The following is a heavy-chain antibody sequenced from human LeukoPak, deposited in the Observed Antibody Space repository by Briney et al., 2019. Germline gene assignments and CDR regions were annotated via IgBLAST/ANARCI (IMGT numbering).Heavy chain of an antibody. CDR1: GGSISSGDYY. D-gene: IGHD4-23*01. CDR3: ARDLLNEGNHLDY. V-gene: IGHV4-30-4*01. J-gene: IGHJ4*02. CDR2: IYYSGST. Sequence: KPSQTLSLTCTVSGGSISSGDYYWSWIRQPPGKGLEWIGYIYYSGSTYYNPSLKSRVTISVDTSKNQFSLKLSSVTAADTAMYYCARDLLNEGNHLDYWGQGTLVTVSS.